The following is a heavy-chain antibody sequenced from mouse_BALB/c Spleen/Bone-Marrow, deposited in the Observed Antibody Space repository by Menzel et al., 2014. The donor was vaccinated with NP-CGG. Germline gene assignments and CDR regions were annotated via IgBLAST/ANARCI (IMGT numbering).Heavy chain of an antibody. CDR3: ARSHFYGNYFDY. V-gene: IGHV5-17*02. D-gene: IGHD2-1*01. Sequence: EVMLVESGGGLVQPGGSRKLSRAASGFTFSNFGMHWFRQSPEKGLERVAFVSTGSTIIYYADTVKGRFTISRDNPENTLFLQMTSLRSEDTAIYYCARSHFYGNYFDYWGQGTTLTVSS. CDR1: GFTFSNFG. J-gene: IGHJ2*01. CDR2: VSTGSTII.